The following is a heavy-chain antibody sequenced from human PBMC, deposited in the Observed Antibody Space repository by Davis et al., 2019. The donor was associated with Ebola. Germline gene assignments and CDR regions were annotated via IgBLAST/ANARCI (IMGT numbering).Heavy chain of an antibody. Sequence: GESLKISCAASGFTFSSYAMHWVRQAPGKGLEWVAVISYDGSNKYYADSVKGRFTISRDNSKNTLYLQMNSLRAEDTAVYYCAKDLSPYYDFWSGYLDWGQGTLVTVSS. CDR3: AKDLSPYYDFWSGYLD. D-gene: IGHD3-3*01. J-gene: IGHJ4*02. CDR1: GFTFSSYA. V-gene: IGHV3-30*04. CDR2: ISYDGSNK.